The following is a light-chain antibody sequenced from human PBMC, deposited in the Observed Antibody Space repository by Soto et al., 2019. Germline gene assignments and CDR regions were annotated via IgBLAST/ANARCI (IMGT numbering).Light chain of an antibody. J-gene: IGLJ3*02. CDR3: AAWDDSLSGRV. V-gene: IGLV1-47*01. CDR1: SSNIGSNY. Sequence: QPVLTQPPSASGTPGQRVTISCSGSSSNIGSNYVYWYQQLPGTAPKLLIYRNNQRPSGVPDRFSGSKSGASASLAISGLRSEDEVDYYCAAWDDSLSGRVFGGGTSSPS. CDR2: RNN.